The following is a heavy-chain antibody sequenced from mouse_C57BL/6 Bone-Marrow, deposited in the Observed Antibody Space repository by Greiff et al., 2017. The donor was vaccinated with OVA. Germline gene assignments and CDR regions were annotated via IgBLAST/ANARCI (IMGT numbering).Heavy chain of an antibody. CDR1: GFTFSSYA. D-gene: IGHD1-1*01. CDR2: ISSGGSYT. CDR3: ARDSVYYYGSAWFAY. J-gene: IGHJ3*01. V-gene: IGHV5-4*01. Sequence: EVMLVESGEGLVKPGGSLKLSCAASGFTFSSYAMSWVRQTPEKRLEWVAYISSGGSYTYYPDNVKGRFTISRDNAKNNLYLQMSHLKSEDTAMYYCARDSVYYYGSAWFAYWGQGTLVTVSA.